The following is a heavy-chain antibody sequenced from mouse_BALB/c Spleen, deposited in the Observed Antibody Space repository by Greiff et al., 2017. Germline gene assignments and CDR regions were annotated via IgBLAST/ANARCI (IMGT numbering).Heavy chain of an antibody. CDR2: ISYSGST. Sequence: EVMLVESGPGLVKPSQSLSLTCTVTGYSITSDYAWNWIRQFPGNKLEWMGYISYSGSTSYNPSLKSRISITRDTSKNQFFLQLNSVTTEDTATYYCARRAARASAWFAYWGQGTLVTVSA. CDR1: GYSITSDYA. V-gene: IGHV3-2*02. J-gene: IGHJ3*01. CDR3: ARRAARASAWFAY. D-gene: IGHD3-1*01.